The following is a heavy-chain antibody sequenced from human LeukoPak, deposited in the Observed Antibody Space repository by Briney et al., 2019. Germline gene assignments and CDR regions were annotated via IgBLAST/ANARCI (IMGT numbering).Heavy chain of an antibody. V-gene: IGHV3-15*01. Sequence: GGSLRFSCAASGFTFNSAWMSWVRQAPGKGLEWVGRIKSKTDGGTTDYAAPVKGRFTISRDDSKNTLYLQMNSLKTEDTAVYYCTTDGYYDSRPFDYWGQGTLVTVSS. J-gene: IGHJ4*02. CDR1: GFTFNSAW. CDR3: TTDGYYDSRPFDY. D-gene: IGHD3-22*01. CDR2: IKSKTDGGTT.